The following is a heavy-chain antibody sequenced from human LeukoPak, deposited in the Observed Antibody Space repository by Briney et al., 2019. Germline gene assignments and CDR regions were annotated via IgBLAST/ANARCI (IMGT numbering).Heavy chain of an antibody. V-gene: IGHV4-4*07. Sequence: SETLSLTCTVSGDSISNHYWGWVRQPAGKGLEWIGRIHTSGSTNYNPSLKSRVTLSVDTAKYQFSLKLTSVTAADTAVYYCARPGDFHYMDVWGKGTTVTVSS. J-gene: IGHJ6*03. CDR3: ARPGDFHYMDV. CDR2: IHTSGST. CDR1: GDSISNHY. D-gene: IGHD7-27*01.